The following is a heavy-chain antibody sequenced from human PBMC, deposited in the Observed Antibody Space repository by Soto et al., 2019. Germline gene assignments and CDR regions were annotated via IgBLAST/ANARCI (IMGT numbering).Heavy chain of an antibody. D-gene: IGHD6-6*01. J-gene: IGHJ4*02. Sequence: GASVKVSCKASGYTFTTYYMYWVRQAPGQGLEWMGIINPSGGSTSFAQKFQGRVTMTRDTSTGTVYMELISLTSEDTAVYYCARDVGMASRPYLDYWGQGTLVTVSS. CDR2: INPSGGST. V-gene: IGHV1-46*01. CDR1: GYTFTTYY. CDR3: ARDVGMASRPYLDY.